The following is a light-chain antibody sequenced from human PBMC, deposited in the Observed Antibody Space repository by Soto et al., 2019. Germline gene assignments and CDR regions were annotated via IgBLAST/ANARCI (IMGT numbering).Light chain of an antibody. CDR1: QGISSY. V-gene: IGKV1-8*01. J-gene: IGKJ1*01. CDR3: QQYYTHTIT. CDR2: AAS. Sequence: AIRMTQSPSSFSASTGDRVTITSRASQGISSYLALYQQKPGKAPKLLIYAASTLQSGVPSRFSATGSGAALPLTISCLQSEDFATYSSQQYYTHTITFARGT.